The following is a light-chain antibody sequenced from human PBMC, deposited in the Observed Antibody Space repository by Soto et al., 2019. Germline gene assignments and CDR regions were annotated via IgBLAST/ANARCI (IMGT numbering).Light chain of an antibody. Sequence: EIVMTQSPATLSVSPGERATLSCRASQSVSSNLAWYQQKPGQAPRLLISGASTRATGIPARFSGSGSGTEFTLTISSLQSEDFAVYYCQQYNNWPRTFGQGTKVDNK. CDR1: QSVSSN. V-gene: IGKV3-15*01. CDR3: QQYNNWPRT. CDR2: GAS. J-gene: IGKJ1*01.